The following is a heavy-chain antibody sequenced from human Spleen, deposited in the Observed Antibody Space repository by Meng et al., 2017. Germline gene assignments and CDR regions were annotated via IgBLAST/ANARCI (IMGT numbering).Heavy chain of an antibody. CDR2: IFRSGTT. CDR1: GVSISSTSYY. CDR3: AAGLDSRVHTDY. Sequence: LQLQESGPGLVKPSETLSPTCTVSGVSISSTSYYWGWIRQPPGKGLEWIGSIFRSGTTYSDPILRSRVTISVDRPKRQYSLRLTSVTAADTGIYYCAAGLDSRVHTDYWGQGILVTVSS. D-gene: IGHD6-19*01. V-gene: IGHV4-39*01. J-gene: IGHJ4*02.